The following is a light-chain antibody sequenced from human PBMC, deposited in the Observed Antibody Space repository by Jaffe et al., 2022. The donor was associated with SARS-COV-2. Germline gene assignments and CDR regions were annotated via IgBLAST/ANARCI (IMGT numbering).Light chain of an antibody. J-gene: IGKJ1*01. Sequence: EIVLTQSPGTLSLSPGERATLSCRASQSVSSSYLAWYQQKPGQAPRLLIYGASSRATGIPDRFSGSGSGTDFTLTISRLEPEDFAVYYCQQHNSSPRTFGQGTTVEIK. CDR3: QQHNSSPRT. CDR1: QSVSSSY. CDR2: GAS. V-gene: IGKV3-20*01.